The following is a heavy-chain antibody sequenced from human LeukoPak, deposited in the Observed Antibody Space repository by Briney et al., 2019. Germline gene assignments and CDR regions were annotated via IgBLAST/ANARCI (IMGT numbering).Heavy chain of an antibody. CDR2: INLRGGTA. V-gene: IGHV1-46*01. J-gene: IGHJ4*02. Sequence: ASVKVSCKASGYTFTSYYMHWVRQAPGRGLEWMGIINLRGGTATYAQKFQGRVTMTRETSTSTVNMELSSLRSEDTAVYYCATSLPADGYYFDHWGQGTLVTVSS. CDR1: GYTFTSYY. CDR3: ATSLPADGYYFDH. D-gene: IGHD3-10*01.